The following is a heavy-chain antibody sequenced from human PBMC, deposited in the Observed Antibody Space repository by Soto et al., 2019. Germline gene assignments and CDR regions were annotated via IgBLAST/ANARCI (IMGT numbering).Heavy chain of an antibody. Sequence: SETLSLTCTVSGGSISSYYWSWIRQPPGKGLEWIGYIYYSGSTNYNPSLKSRVTISVDTSKNQFSLKLSSVTAADTAVYYCARGSYSYGSRGLDYWGQGTLVTVSS. CDR1: GGSISSYY. D-gene: IGHD5-18*01. CDR3: ARGSYSYGSRGLDY. CDR2: IYYSGST. J-gene: IGHJ4*02. V-gene: IGHV4-59*01.